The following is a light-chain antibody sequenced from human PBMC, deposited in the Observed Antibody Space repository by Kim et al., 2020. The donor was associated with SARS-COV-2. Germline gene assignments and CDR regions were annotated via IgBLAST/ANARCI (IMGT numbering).Light chain of an antibody. Sequence: KTVTPSCTRSSGGIASNYVQWYQQRPGSAPTTVIYEDNQRPSGVPDRFSGSIDSSSNSAFLTISGLKTEDEADYYCQSYDSSNHVVFGGGTQLTVL. V-gene: IGLV6-57*03. CDR3: QSYDSSNHVV. CDR1: SGGIASNY. J-gene: IGLJ2*01. CDR2: EDN.